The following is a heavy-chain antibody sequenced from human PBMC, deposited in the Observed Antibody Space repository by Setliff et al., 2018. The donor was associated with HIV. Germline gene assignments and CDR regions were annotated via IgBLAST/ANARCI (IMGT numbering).Heavy chain of an antibody. D-gene: IGHD6-6*01. Sequence: GASVKVSCKSSGYIFTNYDINWVRQATGQGLEWMGWMDPNSGNTVYAQKFQGRVTMTSNTSISTAYMELSSLRSEDTAVYYCARGRWVNYSSSPAPSSYWGQGTLVTVSS. J-gene: IGHJ4*02. CDR1: GYIFTNYD. CDR3: ARGRWVNYSSSPAPSSY. V-gene: IGHV1-8*02. CDR2: MDPNSGNT.